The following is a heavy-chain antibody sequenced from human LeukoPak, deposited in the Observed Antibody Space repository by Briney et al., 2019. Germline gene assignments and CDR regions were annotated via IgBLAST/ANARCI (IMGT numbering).Heavy chain of an antibody. J-gene: IGHJ6*03. Sequence: ASETLSLTCTVSGGSISSYYWGWIRQPPGKGLEWIGSIYYSGSTYYNPSLKSRLTISLDTSENQFSLNLTSVTAADTATYYCARVTLVRGVIISDYYYYYYMDVWGKGTTVTISS. CDR3: ARVTLVRGVIISDYYYYYYMDV. CDR2: IYYSGST. CDR1: GGSISSYY. V-gene: IGHV4-39*07. D-gene: IGHD3-10*01.